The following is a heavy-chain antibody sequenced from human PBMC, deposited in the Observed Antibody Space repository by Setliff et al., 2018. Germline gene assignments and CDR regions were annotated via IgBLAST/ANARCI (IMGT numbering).Heavy chain of an antibody. D-gene: IGHD3-22*01. J-gene: IGHJ3*02. CDR2: IYPGDSDT. V-gene: IGHV5-51*01. CDR3: ARHEFTYYYDSSGYFRPRGAFDI. CDR1: GYSFTSYW. Sequence: PGESLKISCKGSGYSFTSYWIGWVRQMPGKGLEWMGIIYPGDSDTRYSPSFQGQVTISADKSISTAYLQWGSLKASDTAMYYCARHEFTYYYDSSGYFRPRGAFDIWGQGTMVTVSS.